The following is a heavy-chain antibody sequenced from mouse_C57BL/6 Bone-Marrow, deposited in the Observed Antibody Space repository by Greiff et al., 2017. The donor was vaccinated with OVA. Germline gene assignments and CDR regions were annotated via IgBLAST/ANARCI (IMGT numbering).Heavy chain of an antibody. Sequence: VHVKQSGAELVRPGASVKLSCTASGFNIKDDYMHWVKQRPEQGLEWIGWIDPENGDTEYASKFQGKATITADTSSNTAYLQLSSLTSEDTAVYYRTATIFHDYHGFAYWGQGTLVTVSA. V-gene: IGHV14-4*01. CDR3: TATIFHDYHGFAY. J-gene: IGHJ3*01. D-gene: IGHD2-4*01. CDR2: IDPENGDT. CDR1: GFNIKDDY.